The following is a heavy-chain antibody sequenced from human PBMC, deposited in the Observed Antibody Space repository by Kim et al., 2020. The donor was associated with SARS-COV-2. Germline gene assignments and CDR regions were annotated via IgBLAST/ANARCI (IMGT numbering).Heavy chain of an antibody. V-gene: IGHV1-69*01. Sequence: AQKFQGRVTITADESTNTAYMELTSQTSEDTAVFYCARGLLSGSSPLGFDYWGQGTLVTVSS. CDR3: ARGLLSGSSPLGFDY. D-gene: IGHD1-26*01. J-gene: IGHJ4*02.